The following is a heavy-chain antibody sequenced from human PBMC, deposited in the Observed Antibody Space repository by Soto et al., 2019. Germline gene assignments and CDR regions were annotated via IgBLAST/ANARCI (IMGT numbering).Heavy chain of an antibody. V-gene: IGHV1-18*01. Sequence: QVQLVQSGAEVKKPGASVKVSCKASGYTFNFYGITWVRQAPGQGLEWMGWISGFNGNTNYAADLQGRVTMTTDTSTSTAYMELRGLRSDDTAVYYCARIGVSSGHESPDFDSWGQGTLVTVFS. D-gene: IGHD3-16*01. CDR3: ARIGVSSGHESPDFDS. J-gene: IGHJ4*02. CDR2: ISGFNGNT. CDR1: GYTFNFYG.